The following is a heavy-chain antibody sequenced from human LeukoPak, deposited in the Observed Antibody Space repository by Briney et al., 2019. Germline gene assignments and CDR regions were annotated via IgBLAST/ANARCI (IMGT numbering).Heavy chain of an antibody. Sequence: SETLSLTCTVSAGSVSSSNWNWIRQPAGKGLEWIGHIHTSGRTNYNPSLKSRITMSVDTSKNQFSLDLSAVTAADTAVYYCARVRRFFRVAEDYYMDVWGKGTPVTVSS. J-gene: IGHJ6*03. D-gene: IGHD3-16*01. CDR1: AGSVSSSN. CDR3: ARVRRFFRVAEDYYMDV. CDR2: IHTSGRT. V-gene: IGHV4-4*07.